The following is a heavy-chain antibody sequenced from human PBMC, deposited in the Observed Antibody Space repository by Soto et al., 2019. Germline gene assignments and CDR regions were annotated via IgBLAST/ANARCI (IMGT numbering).Heavy chain of an antibody. CDR3: ATPHHGDYPNWFDS. V-gene: IGHV3-43*01. J-gene: IGHJ5*01. D-gene: IGHD4-17*01. Sequence: EFHLVESGGAVVQPGGSLRLSCATSGFKFDDYSMHWVRQSPGKGLEWVCLISWDGRSTNYADSVRGRFTIARHSRKSSLYLQMKSLRTEDTALYYCATPHHGDYPNWFDSWGQGTLVTGSS. CDR2: ISWDGRST. CDR1: GFKFDDYS.